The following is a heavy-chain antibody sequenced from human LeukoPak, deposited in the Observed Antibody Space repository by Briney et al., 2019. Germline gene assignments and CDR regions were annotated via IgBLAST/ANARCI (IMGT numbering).Heavy chain of an antibody. CDR2: ISYDGSNK. J-gene: IGHJ6*02. CDR3: ARGEGIAAAGTFFARYYYGMDV. CDR1: GFTFSSYA. Sequence: PGRSLRLSCAASGFTFSSYAMHWVRQAPGKGLEWVAVISYDGSNKYYADSVKGRFTISRDNSKNTLYLQMNSLRAEDTAVYYCARGEGIAAAGTFFARYYYGMDVWGQGTTVTVSS. D-gene: IGHD6-13*01. V-gene: IGHV3-30-3*01.